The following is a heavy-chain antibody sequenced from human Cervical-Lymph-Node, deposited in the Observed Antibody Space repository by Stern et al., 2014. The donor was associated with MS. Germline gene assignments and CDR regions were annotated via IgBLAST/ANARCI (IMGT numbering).Heavy chain of an antibody. CDR2: ISTSGSTI. J-gene: IGHJ4*02. CDR3: EAVSGESEEYYFDY. D-gene: IGHD3-10*01. CDR1: GFTFSDYY. V-gene: IGHV3-11*01. Sequence: VQLVESGGGLVKPGGSLRLSCAASGFTFSDYYMSWIRQAPGKGLEWVSYISTSGSTIYYAASVKGRFTISRDNAMNSLHLQMNSLRAEDPAVYYCEAVSGESEEYYFDYWGQGTLVTVSS.